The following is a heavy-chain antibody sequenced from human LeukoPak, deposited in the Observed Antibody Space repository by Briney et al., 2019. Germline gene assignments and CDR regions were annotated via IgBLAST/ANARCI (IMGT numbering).Heavy chain of an antibody. CDR1: GGSISSYY. CDR2: IYNGGII. V-gene: IGHV4-4*07. CDR3: ARDSGTTGEVKFDP. D-gene: IGHD3-10*01. J-gene: IGHJ5*02. Sequence: SEILSLTCTVSGGSISSYYWSWIRQPAGKGLEWIGRIYNGGIITYNPSLKSRVTMSIDTSNNQFSLRLRFVTAADTAVYYCARDSGTTGEVKFDPWGQGTLVTVSS.